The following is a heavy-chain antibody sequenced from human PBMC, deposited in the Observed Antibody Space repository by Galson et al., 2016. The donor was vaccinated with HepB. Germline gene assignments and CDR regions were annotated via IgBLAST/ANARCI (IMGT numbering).Heavy chain of an antibody. CDR1: GFTLSNSA. CDR2: MSDSGGST. J-gene: IGHJ1*01. D-gene: IGHD6-13*01. Sequence: SLRLSCAASGFTLSNSAMSWVRQAPGKGLEWVSAMSDSGGSTYYADSVKGRFTISRDNSMNTLYLQMNSLGAEDTAIYYCAVRYSSIWYFQHWGRGTLVSVSS. V-gene: IGHV3-23*01. CDR3: AVRYSSIWYFQH.